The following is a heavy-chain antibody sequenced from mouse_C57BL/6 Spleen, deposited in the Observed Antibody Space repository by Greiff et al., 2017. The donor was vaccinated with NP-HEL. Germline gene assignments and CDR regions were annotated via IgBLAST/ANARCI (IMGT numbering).Heavy chain of an antibody. CDR1: GYTFTSYW. Sequence: QVQLQQPGAELVMPGASVKLSCKASGYTFTSYWMHWVKQRPGQGLEWIGEIDPSDSYTNYNQKLKGKSTLTVDKSSSTAYMQLSSLTSEDSAVYYCARFLYDYDGAWFAYWGQGTLVTVSA. V-gene: IGHV1-69*01. CDR3: ARFLYDYDGAWFAY. J-gene: IGHJ3*01. D-gene: IGHD2-4*01. CDR2: IDPSDSYT.